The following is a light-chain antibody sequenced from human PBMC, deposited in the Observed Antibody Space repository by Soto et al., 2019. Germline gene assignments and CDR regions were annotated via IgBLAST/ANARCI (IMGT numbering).Light chain of an antibody. CDR1: SGDIGAYDY. V-gene: IGLV2-14*01. CDR2: GVK. J-gene: IGLJ1*01. Sequence: QSALTQPASVSGSPGQSITISCTGTSGDIGAYDYVSWYQQHPGKAPKLLIYGVKNRPSGVSYRFSASKSAFTASLTISGLQAEDEAHYYCSSYTTSYFYVFGPGTKLTVL. CDR3: SSYTTSYFYV.